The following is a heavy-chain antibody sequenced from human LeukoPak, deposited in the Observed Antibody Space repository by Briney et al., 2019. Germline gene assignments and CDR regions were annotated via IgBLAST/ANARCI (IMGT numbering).Heavy chain of an antibody. CDR3: ARGATCSGGSCYQGY. Sequence: PSETLSLTCAVYGGSFSGYYWSWIRQPPGKGLEWIGEINHSGSTNYNPSLKSRVTISVDTSKNQFSLKLSSVTAADTAVYYCARGATCSGGSCYQGYWGQGTLVTVSS. V-gene: IGHV4-34*01. CDR1: GGSFSGYY. CDR2: INHSGST. J-gene: IGHJ4*02. D-gene: IGHD2-15*01.